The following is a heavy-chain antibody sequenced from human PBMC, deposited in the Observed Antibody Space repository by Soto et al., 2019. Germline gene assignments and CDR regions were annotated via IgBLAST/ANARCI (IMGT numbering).Heavy chain of an antibody. D-gene: IGHD4-17*01. CDR1: GGSISSGDYY. CDR3: ARESYGDYTKLDP. Sequence: PSETLSLTCTVSGGSISSGDYYWSWIRQPPGKGLEWIGYIYYSGSTYYNPSLKSRVTISVDTSKNQFSLKLSSVTAADTAVYYCARESYGDYTKLDPWGQGTLVTVSS. CDR2: IYYSGST. J-gene: IGHJ5*02. V-gene: IGHV4-30-4*01.